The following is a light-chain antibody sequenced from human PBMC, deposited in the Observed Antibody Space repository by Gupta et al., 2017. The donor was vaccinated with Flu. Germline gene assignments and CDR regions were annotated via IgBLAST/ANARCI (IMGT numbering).Light chain of an antibody. CDR2: DAS. V-gene: IGKV3-11*01. J-gene: IGKJ4*01. CDR3: QQRSNWPLT. CDR1: QSVSSY. Sequence: DIVLTQSPATLSLSTGGRATLSCSASQSVSSYLAWYQQKPRQAPRLLIYDASNRATGIPARFSGSGSGTDFTLTISSLEPEDFAVYYCQQRSNWPLTFGGGTKVEIK.